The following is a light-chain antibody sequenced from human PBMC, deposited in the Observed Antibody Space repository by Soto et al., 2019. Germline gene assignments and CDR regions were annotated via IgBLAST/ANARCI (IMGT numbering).Light chain of an antibody. CDR3: QSYDSSLSGCVV. CDR1: SSNIGAGYD. J-gene: IGLJ2*01. CDR2: VNS. Sequence: QSVLTQPPSVSGAPGQRVTISYTGSSSNIGAGYDVHWYQQLPGTAPKLLIYVNSNRPSGVPDRFSGSRSGTSASLAITGLQAEDEADYYCQSYDSSLSGCVVFGGGTKLTVL. V-gene: IGLV1-40*01.